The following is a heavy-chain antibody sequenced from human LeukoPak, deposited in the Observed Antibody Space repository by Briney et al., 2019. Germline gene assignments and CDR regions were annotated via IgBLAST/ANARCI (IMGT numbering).Heavy chain of an antibody. CDR3: ARAISGHFTMVRGVLVQGIYFDS. V-gene: IGHV1-18*01. J-gene: IGHJ4*02. CDR1: GYTFTSYG. Sequence: ASVKVSCKASGYTFTSYGISWVRQAPGQGLEWMGWISSYKGTANYAQKFQGRVSMTRDTSTSTAYMDLKSLRSDDTAVYYCARAISGHFTMVRGVLVQGIYFDSWGQGTLVTVSS. D-gene: IGHD3-10*01. CDR2: ISSYKGTA.